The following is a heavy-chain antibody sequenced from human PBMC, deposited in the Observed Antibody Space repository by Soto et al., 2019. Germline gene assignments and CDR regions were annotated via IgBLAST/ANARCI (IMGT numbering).Heavy chain of an antibody. CDR2: MSHSGST. D-gene: IGHD2-8*01. CDR3: VRDGHYNSRQYADY. Sequence: PSETLSLTCAVSGFSISSGYYWGWIRQPPGKGLEWIASMSHSGSTYYNLSLESRVTISVDTTENHFSLKLRTVTAADTAVYYCVRDGHYNSRQYADYWGQGTLVTVSS. V-gene: IGHV4-38-2*02. CDR1: GFSISSGYY. J-gene: IGHJ4*02.